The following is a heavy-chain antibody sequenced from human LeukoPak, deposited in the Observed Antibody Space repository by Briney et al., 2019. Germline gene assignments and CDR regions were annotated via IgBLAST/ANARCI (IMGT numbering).Heavy chain of an antibody. CDR3: AREANYYGSGSYFEGTFDY. CDR1: GVSISTHY. V-gene: IGHV4-59*11. Sequence: SETLSLTCNVSGVSISTHYWSWIRQSPGKGLEWIGFIYHSGTTNYNPSLKSRVTISIDTSKNEFSLKLTSVTAADTAVYFCAREANYYGSGSYFEGTFDYWGQGSLVTVSS. J-gene: IGHJ4*02. CDR2: IYHSGTT. D-gene: IGHD3-10*01.